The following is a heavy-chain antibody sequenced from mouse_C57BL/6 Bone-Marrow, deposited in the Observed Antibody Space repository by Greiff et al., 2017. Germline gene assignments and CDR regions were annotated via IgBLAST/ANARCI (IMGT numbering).Heavy chain of an antibody. CDR2: INSDGSAI. CDR3: MSYGNYWYFDV. Sequence: EVKVVETGGGLVQPGGSRGLSCEGSGFTFSGFWMSWVRQTPGKTLEWIGDINSDGSAINYAPSIKDRFTIFRDNDKSTLYLQMSNVRSEDTATYFCMSYGNYWYFDVRGTGTTLTASS. D-gene: IGHD2-1*01. V-gene: IGHV11-2*01. J-gene: IGHJ1*03. CDR1: GFTFSGFW.